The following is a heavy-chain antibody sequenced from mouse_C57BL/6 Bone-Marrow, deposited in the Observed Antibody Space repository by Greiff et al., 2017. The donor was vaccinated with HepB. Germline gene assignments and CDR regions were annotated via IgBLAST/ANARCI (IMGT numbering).Heavy chain of an antibody. CDR1: GFTFSDYY. Sequence: EVKVVESGGGLVQPGGSLKLSCAASGFTFSDYYMYWVRQTPEKRLEWVAYISNGGGSTYYPDTVKGRFTISRDNAKNTLYLHMSRLKSEDTAMYYCARQEKESVSGSSYERGAMDYWGQGTSVTVSS. V-gene: IGHV5-12*01. CDR3: ARQEKESVSGSSYERGAMDY. CDR2: ISNGGGST. D-gene: IGHD1-1*01. J-gene: IGHJ4*01.